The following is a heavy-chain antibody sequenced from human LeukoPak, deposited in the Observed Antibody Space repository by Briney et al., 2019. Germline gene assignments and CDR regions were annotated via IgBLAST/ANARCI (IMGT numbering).Heavy chain of an antibody. CDR3: ARASFQDWFDP. J-gene: IGHJ5*02. CDR2: IYYSGST. V-gene: IGHV4-59*01. D-gene: IGHD3-16*01. Sequence: SETLSLTCAVSGGSISSYYWSWIRQPPGKGLEWIGYIYYSGSTNYNPSLKSRVTISVDTSKNQFSLKLSSVTAADTAVYYCARASFQDWFDPWGQGTLVTVSS. CDR1: GGSISSYY.